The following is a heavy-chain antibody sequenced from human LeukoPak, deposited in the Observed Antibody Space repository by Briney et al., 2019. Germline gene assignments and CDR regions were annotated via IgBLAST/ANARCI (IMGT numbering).Heavy chain of an antibody. CDR2: IYYSGST. D-gene: IGHD6-19*01. J-gene: IGHJ4*02. CDR1: GGSISSYY. Sequence: SETLSLTCTVSGGSISSYYWSWIRQPPGKGLEWIGYIYYSGSTKYTPPLKSRVTISVDTSKNQFSLKLSSVTAADTAVYYCARYSSGWYGLEPRGGLGYWGQGTLVTVSS. V-gene: IGHV4-59*08. CDR3: ARYSSGWYGLEPRGGLGY.